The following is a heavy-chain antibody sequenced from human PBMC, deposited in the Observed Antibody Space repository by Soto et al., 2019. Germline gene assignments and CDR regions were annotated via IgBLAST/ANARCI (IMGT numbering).Heavy chain of an antibody. Sequence: QVQLQESGPRLVRPSGALSLTCSVSGSSITSGHWWTWVRQSPGKGLEWIDEISDRGSACSNPSLKSRVGLAVDKSQNKFSLRLTAVTAADTAIYYCTRSTHAMNGGSHYMALDDDLVTGMDVWGPGTTVTVSS. D-gene: IGHD3-16*01. CDR3: TRSTHAMNGGSHYMALDDDLVTGMDV. J-gene: IGHJ6*02. CDR1: GSSITSGHW. CDR2: ISDRGSA. V-gene: IGHV4-4*02.